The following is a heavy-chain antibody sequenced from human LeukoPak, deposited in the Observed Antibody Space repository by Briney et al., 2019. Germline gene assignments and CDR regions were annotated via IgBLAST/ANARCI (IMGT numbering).Heavy chain of an antibody. CDR2: INAGNGNT. CDR1: GYTFTSYA. CDR3: ARGGDYYDSSGYYDFDY. D-gene: IGHD3-22*01. Sequence: ASVKVSCKASGYTFTSYAMHWVRQAPGQRLEWMGWINAGNGNTKYSQKFQGRVTMTRNTSISTAYMELSSLRSEDTAVYYCARGGDYYDSSGYYDFDYWGQGTLVTVSS. J-gene: IGHJ4*02. V-gene: IGHV1-3*01.